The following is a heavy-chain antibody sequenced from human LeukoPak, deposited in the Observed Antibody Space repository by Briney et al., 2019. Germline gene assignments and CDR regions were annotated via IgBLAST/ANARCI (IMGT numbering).Heavy chain of an antibody. D-gene: IGHD6-19*01. Sequence: GGSLRLSCAASGFTLSSYGMHWVRQAPGKGLEWVAFIRYDGSNKYYADSVKGRFTISRDNSKNTLYLQMNSLRAEDTAVYYCAKRDTSGWPPVGLGYWGQGTLVTVSS. CDR3: AKRDTSGWPPVGLGY. CDR1: GFTLSSYG. CDR2: IRYDGSNK. J-gene: IGHJ4*02. V-gene: IGHV3-30*02.